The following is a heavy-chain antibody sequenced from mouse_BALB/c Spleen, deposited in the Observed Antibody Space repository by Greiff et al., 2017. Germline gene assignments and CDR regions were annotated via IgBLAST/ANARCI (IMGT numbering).Heavy chain of an antibody. V-gene: IGHV5-9-4*01. CDR1: GFTFSSYA. Sequence: EVKLMESGGGLVKPGGSLKLSCAASGFTFSSYAMSWVRQSPEKRLEWVAEISSGGSYTYYPDTVTGRFTISRDNAKNTLYLEMSSLRSEDTAMYYCAREDGNSFAYWGQGTLVTVSA. CDR3: AREDGNSFAY. CDR2: ISSGGSYT. D-gene: IGHD2-1*01. J-gene: IGHJ3*01.